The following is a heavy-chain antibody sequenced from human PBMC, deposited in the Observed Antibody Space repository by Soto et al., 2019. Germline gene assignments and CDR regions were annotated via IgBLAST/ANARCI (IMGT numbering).Heavy chain of an antibody. CDR2: INHSGST. CDR3: ARGGYSNYRDYYYGMDV. V-gene: IGHV4-34*01. D-gene: IGHD4-4*01. CDR1: GGSFSGYY. J-gene: IGHJ6*02. Sequence: NPSETLSLTCAVYGGSFSGYYWSWIRQPPGKGLEWIGEINHSGSTNYNPSLKSRVTISVDTSKNQFSLKLSSVTAADTAVYYCARGGYSNYRDYYYGMDVWGQGTTVTVSS.